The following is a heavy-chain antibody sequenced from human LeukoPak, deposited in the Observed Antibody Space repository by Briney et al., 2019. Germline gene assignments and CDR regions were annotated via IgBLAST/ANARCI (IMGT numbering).Heavy chain of an antibody. J-gene: IGHJ2*01. Sequence: PGGSLRLSCAASGFTFSSYAMSWVRQAPGKGLEWVSAISGSGGSTYYADSVKGRFTISRDNSKNTLYLQMNSLRAEDTAVYYCAKARNVLLWFGELSGFDLWGRGTLVTVSS. V-gene: IGHV3-23*01. D-gene: IGHD3-10*01. CDR2: ISGSGGST. CDR3: AKARNVLLWFGELSGFDL. CDR1: GFTFSSYA.